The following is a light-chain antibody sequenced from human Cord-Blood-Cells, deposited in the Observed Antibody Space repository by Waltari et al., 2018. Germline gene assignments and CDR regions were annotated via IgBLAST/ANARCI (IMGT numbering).Light chain of an antibody. V-gene: IGKV4-1*01. CDR2: WAS. Sequence: DIVMTQSPDSLAVSLGERATINCKSSQSVLYSSNNKNYLAWYQQKPGQPPKLLIYWASTRESGVPDRVSVSGSGTDFTLTISSLQAEDVAVYYCQQYYSTPPTFGQGTKVEIK. J-gene: IGKJ1*01. CDR3: QQYYSTPPT. CDR1: QSVLYSSNNKNY.